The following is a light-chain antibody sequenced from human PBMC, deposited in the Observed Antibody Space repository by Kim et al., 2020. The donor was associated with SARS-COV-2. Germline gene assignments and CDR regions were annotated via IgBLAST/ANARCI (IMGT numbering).Light chain of an antibody. J-gene: IGKJ2*01. Sequence: EIVLTQSPGTLSLSPGERATLSCRASQSVSSVSLVWYQQKPGQAPRLLIYGASSRAAGIPDRFSGSGSGTDFTLTISRLEPEDFAVYYCQQYGASLYTFGQGTKLEI. V-gene: IGKV3-20*01. CDR3: QQYGASLYT. CDR2: GAS. CDR1: QSVSSVS.